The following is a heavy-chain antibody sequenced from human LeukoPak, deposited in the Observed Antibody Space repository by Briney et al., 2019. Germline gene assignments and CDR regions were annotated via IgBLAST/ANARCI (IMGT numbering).Heavy chain of an antibody. V-gene: IGHV3-48*01. CDR2: ISSSSSTI. Sequence: PGGSLRLSCAASGFTFSSYSMNWVRQAPGKGLEWVSYISSSSSTIYYADSVKGRFTISRGNSKNTLYLQMNSLRAEDTAVYYCAGLLTTVTTRGLGYWGQGTLVTVSS. D-gene: IGHD4-17*01. J-gene: IGHJ4*02. CDR3: AGLLTTVTTRGLGY. CDR1: GFTFSSYS.